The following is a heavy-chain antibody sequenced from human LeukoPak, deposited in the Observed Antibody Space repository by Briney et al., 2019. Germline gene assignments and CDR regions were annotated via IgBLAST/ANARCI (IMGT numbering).Heavy chain of an antibody. D-gene: IGHD3-10*01. CDR2: IIPLLSMT. V-gene: IGHV1-69*04. Sequence: ASVKVSCKASGGTFSNFVFSWVRQAPRQGLEWMGRIIPLLSMTNYAQKFQGRVTITADKSTSTAYMELSSLRSEDTAVYYCAARSGGYLSSGSEMEPFDPWGQGTLVTVSS. CDR1: GGTFSNFV. J-gene: IGHJ5*02. CDR3: AARSGGYLSSGSEMEPFDP.